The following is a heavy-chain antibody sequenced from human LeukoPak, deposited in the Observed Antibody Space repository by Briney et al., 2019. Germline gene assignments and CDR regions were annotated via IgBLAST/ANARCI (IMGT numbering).Heavy chain of an antibody. CDR1: GYTFTSYY. J-gene: IGHJ4*02. CDR2: INPSGGST. CDR3: ARDSWGYGYFDY. Sequence: ASVKVSCKASGYTFTSYYMHWVRQAPGQGLEWVGIINPSGGSTSYAQKFQGRVTMTRDTSTSTVYMELSSLRSEDTAVYYCARDSWGYGYFDYWGQGTLVTVSS. D-gene: IGHD5-18*01. V-gene: IGHV1-46*01.